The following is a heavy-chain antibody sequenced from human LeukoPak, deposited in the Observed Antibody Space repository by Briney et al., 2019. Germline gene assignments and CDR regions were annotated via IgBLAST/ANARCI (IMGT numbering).Heavy chain of an antibody. Sequence: TGGSLRLSCAASEFTFSSYSMNWVRQAPGKGLEWVSFISSSSSYIYYADSVKGRFTISRDNAKNSLYLQMNSLRGEDTAVYYCARVGPREVILTGYFDAFDIWGQGTMVTVSS. V-gene: IGHV3-21*01. J-gene: IGHJ3*02. D-gene: IGHD3-9*01. CDR1: EFTFSSYS. CDR3: ARVGPREVILTGYFDAFDI. CDR2: ISSSSSYI.